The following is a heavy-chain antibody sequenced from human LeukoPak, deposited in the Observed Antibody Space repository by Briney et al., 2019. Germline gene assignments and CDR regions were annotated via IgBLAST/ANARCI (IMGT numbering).Heavy chain of an antibody. CDR2: MNPNSGNT. Sequence: GASVKVSCKASGDTFSSYDFNWVRQATGQGLEWMGWMNPNSGNTGYAQKFQGRVTMTRNTSISTAYMELSSLRSEDTAVYYCARRVYDSSGYYLIWGQGTMVTVSS. D-gene: IGHD3-22*01. CDR3: ARRVYDSSGYYLI. CDR1: GDTFSSYD. J-gene: IGHJ3*02. V-gene: IGHV1-8*01.